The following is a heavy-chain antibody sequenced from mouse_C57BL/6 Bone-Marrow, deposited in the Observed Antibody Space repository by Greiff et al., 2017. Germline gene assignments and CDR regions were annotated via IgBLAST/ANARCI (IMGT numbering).Heavy chain of an antibody. Sequence: VHLVESGAELVRPGASVKLSCKASGYTFTDYYINWVKQRPGQGLEWIARIYPGSGNTYYNEKFKGKATLTAEKSSSTAYMQLSSLTSEDSAVYFCARRDYYGSYYFDYRGQGTTLTVSS. V-gene: IGHV1-76*01. CDR1: GYTFTDYY. J-gene: IGHJ2*01. CDR2: IYPGSGNT. CDR3: ARRDYYGSYYFDY. D-gene: IGHD1-1*01.